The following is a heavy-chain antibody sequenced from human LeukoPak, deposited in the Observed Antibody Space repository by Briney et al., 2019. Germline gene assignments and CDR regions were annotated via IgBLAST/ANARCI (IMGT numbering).Heavy chain of an antibody. CDR1: GFTFSDYY. V-gene: IGHV3-11*03. CDR2: ISSSSTYT. D-gene: IGHD2-2*01. Sequence: GGSLRLSCAASGFTFSDYYTSWIRQAPGKGLEWVSYISSSSTYTNYADSVKGRFTISRDNAKNSLYLQMNSLRAEDTAVYYCARSLRRDCDSTSCWAALDIWGQGTMVTVSS. J-gene: IGHJ3*02. CDR3: ARSLRRDCDSTSCWAALDI.